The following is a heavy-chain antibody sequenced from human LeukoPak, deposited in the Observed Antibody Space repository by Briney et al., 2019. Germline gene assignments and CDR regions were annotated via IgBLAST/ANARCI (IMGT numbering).Heavy chain of an antibody. V-gene: IGHV3-30-3*01. J-gene: IGHJ6*02. D-gene: IGHD3-22*01. CDR3: ARGGGYTSASYFYAMDV. Sequence: GGSLRLSCAASRFSFSSYAFHWVRQAPGRGLEWAAVISYDGGNKHYADSVKGRFTISRDNSKNTLYLQMNSLRAEDTAMYYCARGGGYTSASYFYAMDVWGQGTTVTVSS. CDR2: ISYDGGNK. CDR1: RFSFSSYA.